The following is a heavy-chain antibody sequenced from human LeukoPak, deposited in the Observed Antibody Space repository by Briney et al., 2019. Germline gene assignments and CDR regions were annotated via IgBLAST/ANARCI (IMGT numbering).Heavy chain of an antibody. D-gene: IGHD2-15*01. J-gene: IGHJ4*02. CDR2: ISNGGGST. CDR1: GFTFPTYA. CDR3: ARDTHGDLGYCSGGSCARSL. V-gene: IGHV3-23*01. Sequence: GRSLRLSCAASGFTFPTYAMSWVRQAPGKGLEWVSVISNGGGSTCYADSVKGRFTISRDNSKNTLSMQMDSLRAEDTAVYYCARDTHGDLGYCSGGSCARSLWGQGTLVTVSS.